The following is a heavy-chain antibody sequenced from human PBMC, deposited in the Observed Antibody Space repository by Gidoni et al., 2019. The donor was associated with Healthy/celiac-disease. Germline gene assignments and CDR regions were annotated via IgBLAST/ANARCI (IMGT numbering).Heavy chain of an antibody. CDR1: GFTVSSNY. V-gene: IGHV3-53*01. CDR3: ARDRNYYDSSGYYHDAFDI. D-gene: IGHD3-22*01. CDR2: IYSGGST. Sequence: EVQLVESGGGLIQPGGSLRLSCAASGFTVSSNYMSWVRQAPGKGLEWVSVIYSGGSTYYADSVKGRFTISRDNSKNTLYLQMNSLRAEDTAVYYCARDRNYYDSSGYYHDAFDIWGQGTMVTVSS. J-gene: IGHJ3*02.